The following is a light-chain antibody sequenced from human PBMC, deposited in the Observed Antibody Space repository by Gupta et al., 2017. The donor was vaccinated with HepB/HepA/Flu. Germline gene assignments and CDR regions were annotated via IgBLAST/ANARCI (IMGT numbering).Light chain of an antibody. J-gene: IGLJ3*02. CDR1: NIGSKR. CDR3: QVWDSSSDHPV. CDR2: YDS. V-gene: IGLV3-21*04. Sequence: SYVLTQPPSVSVAPGKTARITCGGNNIGSKRVHWYQQKPGQAPVLVIYYDSDRPSGIPERFSGSNSGNTATLTISRVEAGDEAYYYCQVWDSSSDHPVFGGGTKLTVL.